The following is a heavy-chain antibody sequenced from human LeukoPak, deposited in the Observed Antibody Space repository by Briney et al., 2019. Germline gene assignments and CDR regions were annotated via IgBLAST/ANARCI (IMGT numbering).Heavy chain of an antibody. V-gene: IGHV3-15*07. CDR3: ATDWSGEVY. Sequence: GSLRLSCAASSFTFSNAWMNWVRQAPGKGLEWVGRIKSNPDGGAADYAAPVKGRFTISRDDSKNTLYLQMYSLKTEDSAVYYCATDWSGEVYRGQGTTVTVSS. D-gene: IGHD3-10*01. CDR2: IKSNPDGGAA. CDR1: SFTFSNAW. J-gene: IGHJ6*02.